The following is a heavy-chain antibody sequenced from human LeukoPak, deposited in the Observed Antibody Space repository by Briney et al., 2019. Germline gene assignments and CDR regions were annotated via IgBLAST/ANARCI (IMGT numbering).Heavy chain of an antibody. CDR3: AKDHGNYYFDY. J-gene: IGHJ4*02. Sequence: GRSLRLSCAASGFTFSSYAMHWVRQVPGKGLVWVSRINSDGSSTNYADSVKGRFTISRDNAKNTLYLQMNSLRAEDTALYFCAKDHGNYYFDYWGQGTLVTVSS. V-gene: IGHV3-74*01. CDR2: INSDGSST. CDR1: GFTFSSYA. D-gene: IGHD1-7*01.